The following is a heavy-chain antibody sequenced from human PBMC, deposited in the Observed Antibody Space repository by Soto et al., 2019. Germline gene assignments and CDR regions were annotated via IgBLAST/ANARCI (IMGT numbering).Heavy chain of an antibody. Sequence: QVHLVQSGAEVRKPGSSVKVCCKASGGTSSTYTISWVRQAPGQGLEWMGRIIAVLGITNYAQSFQGRVTITADKSTSTVYMELSSLRSEDTAVYYCAREEGTVTYDYWGQGTLVTVSS. CDR1: GGTSSTYT. J-gene: IGHJ4*02. V-gene: IGHV1-69*08. D-gene: IGHD4-17*01. CDR2: IIAVLGIT. CDR3: AREEGTVTYDY.